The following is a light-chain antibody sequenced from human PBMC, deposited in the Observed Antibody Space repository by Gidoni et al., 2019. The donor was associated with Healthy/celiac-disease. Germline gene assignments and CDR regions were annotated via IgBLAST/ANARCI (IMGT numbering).Light chain of an antibody. V-gene: IGKV1-39*01. CDR3: QQSYSTPFT. CDR1: QIISSY. CDR2: AAS. Sequence: DIQMTQSPSSLSASVGDRVTITCRASQIISSYLNWYQQKPGKAPKLLIYAASSLQSGVPSRFSGSGSGKDFTLTSSSLQPEDVATYYCQQSYSTPFTFGPGTKVEIK. J-gene: IGKJ3*01.